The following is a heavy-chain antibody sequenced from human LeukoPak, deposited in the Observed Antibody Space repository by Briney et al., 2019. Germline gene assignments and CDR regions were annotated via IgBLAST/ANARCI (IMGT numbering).Heavy chain of an antibody. CDR2: INHSGST. CDR3: ARAHGYSFSSWFGP. CDR1: GGSFSGYY. V-gene: IGHV4-34*01. D-gene: IGHD5-18*01. J-gene: IGHJ5*02. Sequence: PSETLSLTCAVYGGSFSGYYWSWIRQPPGKGLEWIGEINHSGSTNYNPSLKSRVTISVDTSKNQFSLKLSSVTAADTAVYYCARAHGYSFSSWFGPWGQGTLVTVSS.